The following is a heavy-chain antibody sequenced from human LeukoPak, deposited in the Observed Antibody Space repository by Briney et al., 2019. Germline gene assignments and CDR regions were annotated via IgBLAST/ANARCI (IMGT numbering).Heavy chain of an antibody. J-gene: IGHJ4*02. Sequence: GASVKVSCKASGYASTSYDINWVRQATGQGLEWMGWMNPNSGNTGYAQKFQGRVTITRNTSISTAYMELSSLRSEDTAVYYCARGMSLYDSSGYYPSGDYWGQGTLVTVSS. CDR2: MNPNSGNT. V-gene: IGHV1-8*03. CDR3: ARGMSLYDSSGYYPSGDY. D-gene: IGHD3-22*01. CDR1: GYASTSYD.